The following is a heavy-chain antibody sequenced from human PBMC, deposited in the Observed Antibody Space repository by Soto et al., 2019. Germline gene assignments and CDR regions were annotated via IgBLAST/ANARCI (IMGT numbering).Heavy chain of an antibody. CDR2: ISSNGGST. Sequence: PGGSLRLSCAASGFTFSSYAMHWVRQAPGKGLEYVSAISSNGGSTYYANSVKGRFTISRDNSKNTLYLQMGSLRAEDMAVYYCARARRCSGGSCPLPYYYYYYMDVWGKGTTVTVSS. CDR1: GFTFSSYA. CDR3: ARARRCSGGSCPLPYYYYYYMDV. D-gene: IGHD2-15*01. J-gene: IGHJ6*03. V-gene: IGHV3-64*01.